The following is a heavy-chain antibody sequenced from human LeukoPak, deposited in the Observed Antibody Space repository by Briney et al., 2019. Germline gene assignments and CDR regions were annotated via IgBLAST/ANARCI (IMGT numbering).Heavy chain of an antibody. CDR2: INPSGGST. CDR3: ARDPNAYCGGDCQAEGGFDY. Sequence: GASVKVSCKASGYTFTSYYMHWVRQAPGQGLEWMGIINPSGGSTSYAQKFQGRVTMTRDTSTRTVYMELSSLRSEDTAVYYCARDPNAYCGGDCQAEGGFDYWGQGTLVTVSS. J-gene: IGHJ4*02. CDR1: GYTFTSYY. D-gene: IGHD2-21*01. V-gene: IGHV1-46*03.